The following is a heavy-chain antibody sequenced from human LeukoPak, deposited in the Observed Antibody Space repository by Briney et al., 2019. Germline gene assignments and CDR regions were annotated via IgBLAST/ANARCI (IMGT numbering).Heavy chain of an antibody. CDR1: GGTSSSYA. Sequence: SVKVSCKASGGTSSSYAISWVRQAPGQGLEWMGGIIPIFGTANYAQKFQGRVTITTDESTSTAYMELSSLRSEDTAVYYCATTPHYGGNLGKVYSWFDPWGQGTLVTVSS. V-gene: IGHV1-69*05. CDR2: IIPIFGTA. J-gene: IGHJ5*02. D-gene: IGHD4-23*01. CDR3: ATTPHYGGNLGKVYSWFDP.